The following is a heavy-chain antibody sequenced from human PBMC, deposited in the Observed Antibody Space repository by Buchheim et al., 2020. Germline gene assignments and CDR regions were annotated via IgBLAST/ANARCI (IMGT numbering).Heavy chain of an antibody. CDR2: INSDGSST. CDR1: GFTFSSYW. Sequence: EVQLVESGGGLVQPGGSLRLSCAASGFTFSSYWMHWVRQAPGKGLVWVSRINSDGSSTSYADSVKGRFTISRDNAKNTLYLQMNSLRAEDTAVYYCAREAILRYCSSTSCDYYYYYMDVWGKGTT. J-gene: IGHJ6*03. D-gene: IGHD2-2*01. CDR3: AREAILRYCSSTSCDYYYYYMDV. V-gene: IGHV3-74*01.